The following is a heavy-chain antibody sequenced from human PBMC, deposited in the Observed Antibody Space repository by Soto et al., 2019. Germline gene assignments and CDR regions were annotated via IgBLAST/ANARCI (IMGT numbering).Heavy chain of an antibody. J-gene: IGHJ6*02. CDR3: ARHNGPLYVGYYYDMDV. Sequence: PSETLSLTCSVSSASLSSSYYWGWIRQPPGKGLEWIGSIYYSGYTYYNPSLKSRVTISVDTSKNQFSLKLSSVTAADTAVYYCARHNGPLYVGYYYDMDVWGQGTTVTVSS. D-gene: IGHD3-16*01. CDR2: IYYSGYT. V-gene: IGHV4-39*01. CDR1: SASLSSSYY.